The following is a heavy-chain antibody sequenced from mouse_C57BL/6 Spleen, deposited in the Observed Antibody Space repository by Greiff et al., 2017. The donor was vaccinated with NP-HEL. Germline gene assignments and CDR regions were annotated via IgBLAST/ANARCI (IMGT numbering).Heavy chain of an antibody. V-gene: IGHV1-69*01. D-gene: IGHD1-1*01. J-gene: IGHJ2*01. Sequence: QVQLQQPGAELVMPGASVKLSCKASGYTFTSYWMHWVKQRPGQGLEWIGEIDPSDSYTNYNQKFKGKSTLTVDKSSSTAYMQLSSLTSEDSAVYSCARRGTTVADYWGQVTTLTVSS. CDR1: GYTFTSYW. CDR3: ARRGTTVADY. CDR2: IDPSDSYT.